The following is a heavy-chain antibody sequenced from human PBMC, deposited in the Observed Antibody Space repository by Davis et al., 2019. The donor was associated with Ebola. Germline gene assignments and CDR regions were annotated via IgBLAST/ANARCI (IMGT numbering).Heavy chain of an antibody. J-gene: IGHJ5*02. CDR1: GGSVISANHY. CDR2: IYYSGST. Sequence: MPSETLSLTCTVSGGSVISANHYWNWIRQPPGKGLEWIGYIYYSGSTNYNPSLKSRVTISVDTSKNQFSLKLSSVTAADTAVYYCACTPQTTVWFDPWGQGTLVTVSS. CDR3: ACTPQTTVWFDP. D-gene: IGHD4-17*01. V-gene: IGHV4-61*01.